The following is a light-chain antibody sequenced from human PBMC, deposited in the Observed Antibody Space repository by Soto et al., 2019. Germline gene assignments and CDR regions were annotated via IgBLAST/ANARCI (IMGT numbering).Light chain of an antibody. J-gene: IGKJ5*01. CDR3: QQYYNSIT. V-gene: IGKV3-15*01. CDR2: GAS. Sequence: EIVMTQAPATLSVSPGERATLSCRASQSVSSNLAWYQQKPGQAPRLLIYGASTRATGIPARFSGSGSGTEFTLTISSLQAEDVAVYYCQQYYNSITFGQGTRLEIK. CDR1: QSVSSN.